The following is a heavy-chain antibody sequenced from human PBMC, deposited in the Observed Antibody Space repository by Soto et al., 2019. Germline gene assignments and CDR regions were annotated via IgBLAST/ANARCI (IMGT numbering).Heavy chain of an antibody. Sequence: SETLSLTCTVPGGSISTYYWSWIRQPPGKGLEWIGYIYYNGRTNYNPSLESRVTISLDTSKSQFSLKLSSVSAADTAVYYCARDGSGYDFWSGPYFFDYWGPGTLVTVSS. D-gene: IGHD3-3*01. V-gene: IGHV4-59*01. CDR2: IYYNGRT. J-gene: IGHJ4*02. CDR3: ARDGSGYDFWSGPYFFDY. CDR1: GGSISTYY.